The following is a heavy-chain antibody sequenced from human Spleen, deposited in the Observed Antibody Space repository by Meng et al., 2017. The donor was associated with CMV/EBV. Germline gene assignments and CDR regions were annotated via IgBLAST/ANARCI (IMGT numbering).Heavy chain of an antibody. CDR1: GGAFSSYT. V-gene: IGHV1-69*12. CDR3: ATMVRGVIIDSDY. D-gene: IGHD3-10*01. Sequence: QVHLVQSWAGDKKPRSSVKVSCKASGGAFSSYTISWVRQAPGQGLAWMGGIIPIFGTANYAQKFQGRVTITADESTSTAYMELSSLRSEDTAVYYCATMVRGVIIDSDYWGQGTLVTVSS. J-gene: IGHJ4*02. CDR2: IIPIFGTA.